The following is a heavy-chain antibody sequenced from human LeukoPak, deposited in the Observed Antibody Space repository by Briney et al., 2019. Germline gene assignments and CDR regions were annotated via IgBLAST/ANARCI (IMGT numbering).Heavy chain of an antibody. J-gene: IGHJ4*02. CDR3: AKELRHIVVVVAATTSSNFDY. CDR2: ISGSGGST. V-gene: IGHV3-23*01. D-gene: IGHD2-15*01. CDR1: GFTFSSYA. Sequence: GGSLRLSCVASGFTFSSYAMSWVRQAPGKGLEWVSAISGSGGSTYYADSVKGRFTISRDNSKNTLYLQMNSLRAEDTAVYYCAKELRHIVVVVAATTSSNFDYWGQGTLVTVSS.